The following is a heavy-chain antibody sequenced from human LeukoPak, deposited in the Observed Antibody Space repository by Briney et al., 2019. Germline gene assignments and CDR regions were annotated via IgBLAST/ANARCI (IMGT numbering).Heavy chain of an antibody. Sequence: PGGSLRLSCAPSGFPFSSYSMNWVRQAPGKGLEWVSSISSTSSYIYYADSMKGRFTISRDNAKNSLYLQMNSLRAEDTALYYCARGALGAAFDTWGQGTMVTVSS. J-gene: IGHJ3*02. V-gene: IGHV3-21*06. CDR2: ISSTSSYI. CDR3: ARGALGAAFDT. D-gene: IGHD3-16*01. CDR1: GFPFSSYS.